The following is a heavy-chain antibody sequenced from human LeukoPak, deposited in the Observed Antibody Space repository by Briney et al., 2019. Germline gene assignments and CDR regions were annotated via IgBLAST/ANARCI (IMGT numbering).Heavy chain of an antibody. V-gene: IGHV1-2*02. J-gene: IGHJ4*02. CDR3: ARDSGPSDFDY. CDR2: INPNTGGT. Sequence: ASVKVSCKASGYIFTGYYMHWVRQAPGQGLEWVGCINPNTGGTKYAQKFQGRVTMTRDSSISTAYMELSRLTSDDTAVYYCARDSGPSDFDYWGQGTLVTVSS. CDR1: GYIFTGYY.